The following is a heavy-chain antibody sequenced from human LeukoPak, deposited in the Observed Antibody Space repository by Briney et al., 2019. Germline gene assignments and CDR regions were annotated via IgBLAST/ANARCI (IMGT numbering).Heavy chain of an antibody. CDR2: INHSGST. CDR3: ARGLDYYYYYGMDV. CDR1: GGSFSGYY. Sequence: KPSETLSLTCAVYGGSFSGYYWSWIRQPPGKGLEWIGGINHSGSTNYSPSLKSRVTISVDTSKNQFSLKLSSVTAADTAVYYCARGLDYYYYYGMDVWGQGTTVTVSS. J-gene: IGHJ6*02. V-gene: IGHV4-34*01.